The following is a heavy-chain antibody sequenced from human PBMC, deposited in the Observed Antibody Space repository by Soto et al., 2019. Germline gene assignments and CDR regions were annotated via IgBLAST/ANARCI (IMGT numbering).Heavy chain of an antibody. J-gene: IGHJ4*02. CDR3: ARYRREAVAGYTLDN. V-gene: IGHV4-59*01. Sequence: PSETLSLTCTVSGGSISSNYWTWIRQPPGKGLEWIGYVYNSGSTNYNPSLKSRVTISEDTSKSQFSLKVNSMTAAGTAVYYCARYRREAVAGYTLDNWGQGILVTVSS. D-gene: IGHD6-13*01. CDR2: VYNSGST. CDR1: GGSISSNY.